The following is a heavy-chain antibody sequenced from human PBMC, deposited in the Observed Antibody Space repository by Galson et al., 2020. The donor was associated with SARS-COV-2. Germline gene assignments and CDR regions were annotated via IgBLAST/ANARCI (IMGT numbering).Heavy chain of an antibody. CDR2: ISYDGSNK. CDR1: GFTFSSYG. CDR3: AKQGGPYCSGGSCYNSYFDY. V-gene: IGHV3-30*18. J-gene: IGHJ4*02. D-gene: IGHD2-15*01. Sequence: GESLKISCAASGFTFSSYGMHWVRQAPGKGLEWVAVISYDGSNKYYADSVKGRFTISRDNSKNTLYLQMNSLRAEDTAVYYCAKQGGPYCSGGSCYNSYFDYWGQGTLVTVSS.